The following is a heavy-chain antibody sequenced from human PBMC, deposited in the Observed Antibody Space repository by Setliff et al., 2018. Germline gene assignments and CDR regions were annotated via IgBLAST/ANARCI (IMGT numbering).Heavy chain of an antibody. J-gene: IGHJ4*02. Sequence: ASVKVSCKTSRGTFSSYAISWVRQAPGQRLEWMGWINAGNGNTKYSQKFQGRVTITRDTSASTAYMELSSLRSDDTAVYYCARASGWYYFDDWGQGTLVTVSS. CDR2: INAGNGNT. V-gene: IGHV1-3*01. CDR3: ARASGWYYFDD. D-gene: IGHD6-19*01. CDR1: RGTFSSYA.